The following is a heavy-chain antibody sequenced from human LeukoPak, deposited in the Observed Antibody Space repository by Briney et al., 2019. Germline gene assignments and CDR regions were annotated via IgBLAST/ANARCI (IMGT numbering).Heavy chain of an antibody. CDR2: ISSSGSTI. J-gene: IGHJ6*04. V-gene: IGHV3-48*03. CDR1: GFTFSSFE. Sequence: GGSLRLSCAASGFTFSSFEMNWVRQAPGKELEWVSYISSSGSTIYYADSVKGRFTISRDNAKNSLYLQMNSLRAEDTAVYYCAELGITMIGGVWGKGTTVTISS. D-gene: IGHD3-10*02. CDR3: AELGITMIGGV.